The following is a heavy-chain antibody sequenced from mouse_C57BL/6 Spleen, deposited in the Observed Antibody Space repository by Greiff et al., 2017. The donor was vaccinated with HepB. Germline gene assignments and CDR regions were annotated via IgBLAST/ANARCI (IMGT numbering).Heavy chain of an antibody. CDR1: GYTFTDYY. D-gene: IGHD1-1*01. Sequence: QVQLKQSGAELVRPGASVKLSCKASGYTFTDYYINWVKQRPGQGLEWIARIYPGSGNTYYNEKFKGKATLTAEKSSSTAYMQLSSLTSEDSAVYFCARSHYYGSSYVEVPIYYAMDYWGQGTSVTVSS. CDR3: ARSHYYGSSYVEVPIYYAMDY. CDR2: IYPGSGNT. V-gene: IGHV1-76*01. J-gene: IGHJ4*01.